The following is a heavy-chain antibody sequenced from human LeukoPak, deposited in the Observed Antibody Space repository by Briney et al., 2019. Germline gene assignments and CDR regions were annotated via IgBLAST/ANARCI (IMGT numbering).Heavy chain of an antibody. D-gene: IGHD3-22*01. CDR1: GYTFTGYY. V-gene: IGHV1-2*02. CDR3: ARVHRHYYDSSGPVDY. Sequence: EASVKVSCKASGYTFTGYYMHWVRQAPGQGLEWMGWINPNSGGTNYAQKFQGRVTMTRDTSIGTAYMELSRLRSDDTAVYYCARVHRHYYDSSGPVDYWGQGTLVTVSS. CDR2: INPNSGGT. J-gene: IGHJ4*02.